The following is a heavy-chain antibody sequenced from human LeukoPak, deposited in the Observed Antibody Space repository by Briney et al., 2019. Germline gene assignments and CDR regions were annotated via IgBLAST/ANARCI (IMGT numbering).Heavy chain of an antibody. Sequence: SETLSLTCTVSGGSISSYYWGWIRQPPGKGLEWIGSIYYNGNTYYNPSLKSRVTISVDTSKNQFSLKLSSVTAADTAVYYCARHVDYIYGQVDYWGQGTLVTVSS. CDR2: IYYNGNT. V-gene: IGHV4-39*01. CDR1: GGSISSYY. CDR3: ARHVDYIYGQVDY. D-gene: IGHD5-18*01. J-gene: IGHJ4*02.